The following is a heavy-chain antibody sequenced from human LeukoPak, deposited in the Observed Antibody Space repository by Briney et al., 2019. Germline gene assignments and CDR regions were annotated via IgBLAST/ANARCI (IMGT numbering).Heavy chain of an antibody. D-gene: IGHD3-22*01. V-gene: IGHV3-23*01. CDR3: AKSGYDSSGYYYYYFDC. Sequence: RSGGSLRLSCAASGFTFSSYAMSWVRQAPGKGLEWVSAISGSGGSTYYADSVKGWFTISRDNSKNTLYLQMNSLRAEDTAVYYCAKSGYDSSGYYYYYFDCWGQGTLVTVSS. CDR1: GFTFSSYA. J-gene: IGHJ4*02. CDR2: ISGSGGST.